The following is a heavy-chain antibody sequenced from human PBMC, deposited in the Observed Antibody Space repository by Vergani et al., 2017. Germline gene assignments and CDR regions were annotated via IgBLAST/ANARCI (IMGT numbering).Heavy chain of an antibody. CDR1: GFTSSYYG. J-gene: IGHJ1*01. CDR2: ISYDGTQK. CDR3: ATKSCGTPGCQIGYFRE. Sequence: QVHLVESGGGVVLPGRSLRLSCVVSGFTSSYYGMHWVRQAPGKGLEWVAVISYDGTQKYYADSVKGRFTISRDNSKSTLYLQMNSLRTEDTAVYYCATKSCGTPGCQIGYFREWGQGTLVTVSS. D-gene: IGHD1-1*01. V-gene: IGHV3-30*03.